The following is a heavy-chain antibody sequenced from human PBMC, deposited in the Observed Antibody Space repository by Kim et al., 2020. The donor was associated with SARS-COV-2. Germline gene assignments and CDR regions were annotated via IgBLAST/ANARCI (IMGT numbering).Heavy chain of an antibody. D-gene: IGHD2-15*01. CDR2: IYSGGST. J-gene: IGHJ4*02. Sequence: GGSLRLSCAASGFTVSSNYMSWVRQAPGKGLEWVSVIYSGGSTYYADSVKGRFTISRDNSKNTLYLQMNSRRAEDTAVYYCARTAKDCSGGSCYPYYFDYWGQGTLVTVSS. CDR3: ARTAKDCSGGSCYPYYFDY. CDR1: GFTVSSNY. V-gene: IGHV3-53*01.